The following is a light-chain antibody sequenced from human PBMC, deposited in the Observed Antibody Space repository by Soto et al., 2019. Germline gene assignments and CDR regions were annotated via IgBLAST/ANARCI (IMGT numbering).Light chain of an antibody. Sequence: DIQMTQAPSTLSGSVGDIVTITCRASQTISSWLAWYQQKPGKAPKLLIYKASTLKSGVSSRFSCRGSGKKSTLTIRSLQPDNFATYYCKQYNSYPWTFGKGTKVDIK. CDR2: KAS. V-gene: IGKV1-5*03. CDR1: QTISSW. J-gene: IGKJ1*01. CDR3: KQYNSYPWT.